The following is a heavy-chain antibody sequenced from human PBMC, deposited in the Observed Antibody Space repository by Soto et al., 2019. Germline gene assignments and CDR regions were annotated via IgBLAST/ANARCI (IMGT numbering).Heavy chain of an antibody. J-gene: IGHJ3*02. CDR2: IYYSGST. V-gene: IGHV4-39*01. CDR3: AIFSRGSVFI. D-gene: IGHD3-10*01. CDR1: GASISGSSYY. Sequence: PSETLSLTCTVSGASISGSSYYWGWIRQPPGKGLEWIGTIYYSGSTYYNPSLKSRVTISVDTSNNQFSLNLSSVTAADTAVYYCAIFSRGSVFIWGQGTMVTVSS.